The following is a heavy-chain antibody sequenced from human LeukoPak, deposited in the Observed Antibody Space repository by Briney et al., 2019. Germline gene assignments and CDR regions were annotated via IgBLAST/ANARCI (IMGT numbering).Heavy chain of an antibody. J-gene: IGHJ4*02. CDR2: ISSSGSTI. Sequence: GGSLRLSCAASGFTFSDYYMSWIRQAPGKGLEWVSYISSSGSTIYYADSVKGRFTISRDNAKNSLYLQMNSLRTEDTAVYYCARDYRDYDSSGYYFYWGQGTLVTVSS. V-gene: IGHV3-11*04. CDR1: GFTFSDYY. CDR3: ARDYRDYDSSGYYFY. D-gene: IGHD3-22*01.